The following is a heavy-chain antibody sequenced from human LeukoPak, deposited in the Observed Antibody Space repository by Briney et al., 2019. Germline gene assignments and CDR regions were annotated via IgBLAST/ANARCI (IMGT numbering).Heavy chain of an antibody. Sequence: PGGSLRLSCAVSGFTASTNYMNWLRQAPGKGLEWVSLIYSGGNTDYADSVQGRFTISRDNSKNTLYLQLNSLRAEDTAMYSCARRGDNYGSPFDYWGQGTLVTVSS. CDR3: ARRGDNYGSPFDY. CDR1: GFTASTNY. D-gene: IGHD5-18*01. J-gene: IGHJ4*02. CDR2: IYSGGNT. V-gene: IGHV3-53*01.